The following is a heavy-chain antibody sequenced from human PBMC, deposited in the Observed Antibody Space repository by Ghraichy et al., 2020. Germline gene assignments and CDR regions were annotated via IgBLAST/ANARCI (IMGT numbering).Heavy chain of an antibody. CDR2: IWYDGSNK. J-gene: IGHJ3*02. D-gene: IGHD2-21*01. V-gene: IGHV3-33*01. CDR3: ARVWGTYCGGDCYLGAFDI. Sequence: GESLNISCAASGFTFSSYGMHWVRQAPGKGLEWVAVIWYDGSNKYYADSVKGRFTISRDNSKNTLYLQMNSLRAEDTAVYYCARVWGTYCGGDCYLGAFDIWGQGTMDTVSS. CDR1: GFTFSSYG.